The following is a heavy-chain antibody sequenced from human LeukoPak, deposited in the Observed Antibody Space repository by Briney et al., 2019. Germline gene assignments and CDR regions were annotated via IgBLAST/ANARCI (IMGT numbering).Heavy chain of an antibody. CDR1: GFTFDDYA. J-gene: IGHJ4*02. D-gene: IGHD1-26*01. V-gene: IGHV3-9*01. CDR3: AKDIRVTVVSGVADY. CDR2: ISWNSGSI. Sequence: SLRLSCAASGFTFDDYAMHWVRQAPGKGLEWVSGISWNSGSIGYADSVKGRFTISRDNAKNSLYLQMNSLRAEDTALYYCAKDIRVTVVSGVADYWGQGTLVTVSS.